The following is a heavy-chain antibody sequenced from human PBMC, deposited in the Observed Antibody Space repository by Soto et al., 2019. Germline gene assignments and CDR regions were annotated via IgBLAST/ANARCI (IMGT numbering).Heavy chain of an antibody. Sequence: TGGSLRLSCAASGFTFSSYAMSWVRQAPGKGLEWVSAISASVSITYYADSVKGRFTISRDNSKNTLFLQMNSLRVEGTAVYYCAKVRRYTNAGHIYWGQGTLVTVSS. D-gene: IGHD1-20*01. CDR3: AKVRRYTNAGHIY. CDR2: ISASVSIT. CDR1: GFTFSSYA. V-gene: IGHV3-23*01. J-gene: IGHJ4*02.